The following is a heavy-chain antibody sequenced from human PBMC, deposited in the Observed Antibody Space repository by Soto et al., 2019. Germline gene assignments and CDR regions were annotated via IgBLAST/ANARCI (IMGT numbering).Heavy chain of an antibody. J-gene: IGHJ6*03. CDR3: ASLAARPSYYYYYMDV. CDR1: GFTFSSYS. Sequence: EVQLVESGGGLVQPGGSLRLSCAASGFTFSSYSMNWVRQAPGKGLEWVSYISSSSSTIYYADSVKGRFTISRDNAMNSLYLQMNSLRAEYTAVYYCASLAARPSYYYYYMDVWGKGTTVTVSS. CDR2: ISSSSSTI. V-gene: IGHV3-48*01. D-gene: IGHD6-6*01.